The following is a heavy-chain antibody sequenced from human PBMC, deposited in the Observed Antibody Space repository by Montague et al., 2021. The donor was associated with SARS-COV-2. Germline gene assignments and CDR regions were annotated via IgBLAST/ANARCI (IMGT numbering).Heavy chain of an antibody. CDR1: GDSIGSKYYY. D-gene: IGHD4-17*01. CDR2: IYSGGTVSYXXXX. J-gene: IGHJ4*02. Sequence: SETLSLTCSVSGDSIGSKYYYRDWIRQSPGQGLEWIGTIYSGGTVSYXXXXYXNLSLKSRVTISVDTSKNLFSLKLTSVTASDTAVYYCARRTRHDYGDSHYFDYWGQGALVTVSS. V-gene: IGHV4-39*01. CDR3: ARRTRHDYGDSHYFDY.